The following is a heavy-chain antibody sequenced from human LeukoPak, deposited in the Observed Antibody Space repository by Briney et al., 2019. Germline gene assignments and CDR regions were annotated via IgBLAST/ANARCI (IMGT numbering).Heavy chain of an antibody. J-gene: IGHJ4*02. V-gene: IGHV3-23*01. CDR3: AKVSSYYYDSSGYYYPMDY. CDR1: GFTFNIYG. D-gene: IGHD3-22*01. CDR2: ISGSGVDT. Sequence: GGSLRLSCAASGFTFNIYGMGWVRQALGKGLEWVSVISGSGVDTYNADSVKGRFTISRDNSKHTVFLQMNSLRAEDTAVYYCAKVSSYYYDSSGYYYPMDYWGQGTLVTVSS.